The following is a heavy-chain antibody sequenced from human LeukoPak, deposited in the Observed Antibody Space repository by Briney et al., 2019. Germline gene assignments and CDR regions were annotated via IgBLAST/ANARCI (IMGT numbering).Heavy chain of an antibody. CDR2: INHSGST. CDR1: GGSFSGYY. CDR3: ARGQVVRDY. J-gene: IGHJ4*02. V-gene: IGHV4-34*01. D-gene: IGHD2-15*01. Sequence: SETLSLTCAVYGGSFSGYYWSWIRQPPGKGLEWIGEINHSGSTNYNPSLKSRLTISLDTSKNQFSLKLYSVTAADTAVYYCARGQVVRDYWGQGTLVTVSS.